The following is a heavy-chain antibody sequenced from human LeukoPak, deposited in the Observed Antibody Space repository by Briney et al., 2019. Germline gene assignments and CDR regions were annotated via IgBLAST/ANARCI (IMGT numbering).Heavy chain of an antibody. J-gene: IGHJ3*02. Sequence: GESLKISCKGSGYSFTSYWIGWVRQMPGKGLEWMGIIYPGDSDTRYIPSFQGQVTISADKSISTAYLQRSSLKASDTAMYYCASRRPYYYDSSGYPDAFDIWGQGTMVTVSS. CDR3: ASRRPYYYDSSGYPDAFDI. D-gene: IGHD3-22*01. CDR2: IYPGDSDT. V-gene: IGHV5-51*01. CDR1: GYSFTSYW.